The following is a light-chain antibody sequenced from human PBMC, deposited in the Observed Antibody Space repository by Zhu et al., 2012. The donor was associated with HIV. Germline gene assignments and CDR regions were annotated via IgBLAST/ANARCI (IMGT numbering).Light chain of an antibody. V-gene: IGKV1-6*01. J-gene: IGKJ2*01. CDR3: LQDLSYPNT. Sequence: AIQMTQSPSSLSASVGERVTITCRASQAIRNDLAWFQHKPGSAPKLLIFGAANLHTGVPSRFSGTGSGTDFALSISSVQPEDFATYYCLQDLSYPNTFGQGTKAADQT. CDR2: GAA. CDR1: QAIRND.